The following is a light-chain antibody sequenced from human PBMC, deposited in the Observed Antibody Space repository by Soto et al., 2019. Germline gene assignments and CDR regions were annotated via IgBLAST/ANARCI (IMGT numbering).Light chain of an antibody. J-gene: IGLJ2*01. V-gene: IGLV2-14*01. CDR1: SSDVGGYNY. CDR3: SSYSSSITLDVL. CDR2: EVT. Sequence: QSVLTQPASVSGSPGQSITISCTGTSSDVGGYNYVSWYQHHPGKAPKLMIYEVTKRPSGVSDRFSGSKSGNTASLTISGLQAEDEADYYCSSYSSSITLDVLFGGGTKLTVL.